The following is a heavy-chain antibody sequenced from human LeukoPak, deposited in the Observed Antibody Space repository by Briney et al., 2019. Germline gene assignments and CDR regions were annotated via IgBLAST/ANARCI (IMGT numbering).Heavy chain of an antibody. J-gene: IGHJ4*02. D-gene: IGHD3-10*01. CDR1: GFTFSDYY. CDR3: ARKVRGDYFDY. V-gene: IGHV3-11*04. CDR2: ISSSSSVI. Sequence: GGSLRLSCAASGFTFSDYYMSWIRQAPGKGLEWVSYISSSSSVIYFTDSVKDRFTISRDNAKNSLYLQMNSLRAEDTAVYYCARKVRGDYFDYWGQGTLVTVSS.